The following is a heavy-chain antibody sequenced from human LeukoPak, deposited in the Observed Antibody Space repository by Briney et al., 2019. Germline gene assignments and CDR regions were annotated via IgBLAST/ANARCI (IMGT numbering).Heavy chain of an antibody. CDR2: IIPIFGTA. CDR1: GGTFSSYA. J-gene: IGHJ4*02. CDR3: ARDYARYCSTGRCNFFDY. V-gene: IGHV1-69*06. Sequence: SVKVSCKASGGTFSSYAISWVRQAPGQGLEWMGGIIPIFGTANYAQKFQGRVTITADKSTSTAYMELSSLRSEDTAVYYCARDYARYCSTGRCNFFDYWGQGTLVTVSS. D-gene: IGHD2-2*01.